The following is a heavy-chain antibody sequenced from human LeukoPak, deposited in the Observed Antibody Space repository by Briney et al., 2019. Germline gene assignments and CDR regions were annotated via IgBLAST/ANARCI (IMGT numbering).Heavy chain of an antibody. J-gene: IGHJ4*02. CDR1: GFTFSSDW. Sequence: PGGSLRLSCAASGFTFSSDWMSWVRQAPGKGLEWVANIKQDGSEKYYVDSVKGRFTISRDNAKNSLYLQMNSLRAEDTAVYYCARVPRGGSGSYYNPYSWGQGTLVTVSS. CDR3: ARVPRGGSGSYYNPYS. D-gene: IGHD3-10*01. V-gene: IGHV3-7*01. CDR2: IKQDGSEK.